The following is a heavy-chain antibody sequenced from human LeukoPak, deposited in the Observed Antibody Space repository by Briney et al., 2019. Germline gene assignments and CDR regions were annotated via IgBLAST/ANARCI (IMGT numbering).Heavy chain of an antibody. J-gene: IGHJ4*02. CDR3: ATVKQAWFDY. V-gene: IGHV1-18*01. Sequence: GSSVKVSCKASGGTFSSYAISWVRQAPGQGLEWMGWISAYNGNTNYAQKLQGRVTMTTDTSTSTAYMELRSLRSEDTAVYYCATVKQAWFDYWGQGTLVTVSS. CDR2: ISAYNGNT. CDR1: GGTFSSYA.